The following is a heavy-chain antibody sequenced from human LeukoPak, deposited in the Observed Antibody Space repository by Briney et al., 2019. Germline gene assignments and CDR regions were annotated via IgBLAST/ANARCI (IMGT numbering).Heavy chain of an antibody. CDR1: GFTFSSYG. J-gene: IGHJ4*02. V-gene: IGHV3-33*06. CDR3: AKDRGYSHGFDY. D-gene: IGHD5-18*01. Sequence: GKSLRLSCAASGFTFSSYGMHWVRQAPGKGLEWVAVIWYDGSNKYYADSVKGRFTISRDNSKNTLDLQMNSLRAEDTAVYNCAKDRGYSHGFDYWGQGTLVTVSS. CDR2: IWYDGSNK.